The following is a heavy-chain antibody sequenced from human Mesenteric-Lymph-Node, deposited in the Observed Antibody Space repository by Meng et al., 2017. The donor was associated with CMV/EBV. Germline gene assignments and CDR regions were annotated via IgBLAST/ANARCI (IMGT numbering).Heavy chain of an antibody. CDR2: SNAGNGNT. D-gene: IGHD1/OR15-1a*01. Sequence: YTFSSYTMHWVRQAPGQRLEWMGWSNAGNGNTKYSQDFQGRVIVTRDTSASTAYMELSSLRSEDMAVYYCAKDPSNWNSGRYNWFDPWGQGTLVTVSS. J-gene: IGHJ5*02. CDR3: AKDPSNWNSGRYNWFDP. CDR1: YTFSSYT. V-gene: IGHV1-3*02.